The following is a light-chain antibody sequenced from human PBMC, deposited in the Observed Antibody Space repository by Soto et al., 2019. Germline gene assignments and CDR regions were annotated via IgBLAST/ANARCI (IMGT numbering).Light chain of an antibody. CDR3: QQYASSPPWT. Sequence: EIVLTQSPDTLSLSPGERATLSCRASESISSGYLAWYQQKHGQTPRLLIYHTSSRATGIPARFSGSGSGRDFTFTISRLEPEDFAVYYCQQYASSPPWTFGQGTKVDLK. CDR2: HTS. CDR1: ESISSGY. V-gene: IGKV3-20*01. J-gene: IGKJ1*01.